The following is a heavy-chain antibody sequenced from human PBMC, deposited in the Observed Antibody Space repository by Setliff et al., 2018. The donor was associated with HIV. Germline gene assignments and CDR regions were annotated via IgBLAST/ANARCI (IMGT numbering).Heavy chain of an antibody. V-gene: IGHV4-39*02. D-gene: IGHD3-3*01. CDR2: IYYSGST. J-gene: IGHJ4*02. CDR1: GGSISSSGSY. Sequence: SETLSLTCTVSGGSISSSGSYWGWIRQSPGKGLEWIGSIYYSGSTYYNPSLKSRVTISVDTSKDQFSLRLSSVTAADTAVYYCTRDRALRFSRSPSFYYFDSWGQGALVTVSS. CDR3: TRDRALRFSRSPSFYYFDS.